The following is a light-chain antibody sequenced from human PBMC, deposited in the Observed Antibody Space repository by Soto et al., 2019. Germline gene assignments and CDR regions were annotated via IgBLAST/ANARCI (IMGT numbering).Light chain of an antibody. Sequence: DIQMTQSPSTLSASVGDRVTITCRASQRISSWLAWYQQKPGKAPKLLIYDASSLESEVPSRFSGSGSGTEFTLTISSLQPDDFATYYCHQYNSYFGQGTKLEIK. V-gene: IGKV1-5*01. CDR3: HQYNSY. CDR2: DAS. CDR1: QRISSW. J-gene: IGKJ2*01.